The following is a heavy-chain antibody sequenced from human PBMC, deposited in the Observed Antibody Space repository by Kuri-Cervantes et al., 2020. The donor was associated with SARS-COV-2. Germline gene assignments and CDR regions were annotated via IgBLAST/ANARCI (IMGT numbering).Heavy chain of an antibody. V-gene: IGHV4-34*01. CDR3: ARVVLWFRELYYYYMDV. Sequence: GSLRLSCAVYGGSFSGYYWSWIRQPPGKGLEWIGEINHSGSTNYNPSLKSRVTISVDTSKNQFSLKLSSVTAEDTAVYYCARVVLWFRELYYYYMDVWGKGTTVTVSS. CDR1: GGSFSGYY. D-gene: IGHD3-10*01. J-gene: IGHJ6*03. CDR2: INHSGST.